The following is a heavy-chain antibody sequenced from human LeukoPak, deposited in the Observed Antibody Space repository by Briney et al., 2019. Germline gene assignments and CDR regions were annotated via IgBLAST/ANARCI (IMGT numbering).Heavy chain of an antibody. CDR2: IRTTAEGAKYA. CDR1: GFSFTDYP. J-gene: IGHJ4*02. D-gene: IGHD3-9*01. Sequence: GGSLRLSCATSGFSFTDYPMNWVRQAPGKGLEWISNIRTTAEGAKYAYYADSVKGRVTISRDNGKNTLYLHMNSLRDDDTAVYYCATDQRYAFDYWGQGILVTVSS. CDR3: ATDQRYAFDY. V-gene: IGHV3-48*02.